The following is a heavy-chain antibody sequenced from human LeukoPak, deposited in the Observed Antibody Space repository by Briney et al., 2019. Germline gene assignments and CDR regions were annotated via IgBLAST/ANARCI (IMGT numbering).Heavy chain of an antibody. D-gene: IGHD6-19*01. CDR3: ARLGNSSGWRRQPKPFDY. Sequence: SETLSLTCSVSGASISSGSNYWSWIRQPPGKGLEWIGEINHSGSTNYNPSLKSRVTISVDTSKNQFSLKLSSVTAADTAVYYCARLGNSSGWRRQPKPFDYWGQGTLVTVSS. V-gene: IGHV4-39*07. J-gene: IGHJ4*02. CDR1: GASISSGSNY. CDR2: INHSGST.